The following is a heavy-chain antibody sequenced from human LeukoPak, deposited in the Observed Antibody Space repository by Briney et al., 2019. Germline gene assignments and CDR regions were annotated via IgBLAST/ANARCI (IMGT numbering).Heavy chain of an antibody. D-gene: IGHD3-16*01. J-gene: IGHJ6*02. Sequence: GGSLRLSCATSGFTFSDSSMAWVRQAPGKGLEWVASINHNGNVNYYVDSVRGRFTISRDNAKDSLYLQMSNLRAEDTAVYFCARGGGLDVWGQGATVTVSS. CDR1: GFTFSDSS. CDR2: INHNGNVN. V-gene: IGHV3-7*03. CDR3: ARGGGLDV.